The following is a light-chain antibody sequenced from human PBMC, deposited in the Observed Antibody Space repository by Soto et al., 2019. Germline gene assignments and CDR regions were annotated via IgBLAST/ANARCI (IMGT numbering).Light chain of an antibody. Sequence: QSVLTQPGSVSGSPGQSITISCTGTSSDVGGYNYVSWYQQHPGKAPKVMIYEVTNRPSGVSNRFSGSKSGNTASLTISGLQADDEADYYCSSYTSTITLIVFGSGTKLTVL. CDR1: SSDVGGYNY. J-gene: IGLJ1*01. CDR2: EVT. V-gene: IGLV2-14*01. CDR3: SSYTSTITLIV.